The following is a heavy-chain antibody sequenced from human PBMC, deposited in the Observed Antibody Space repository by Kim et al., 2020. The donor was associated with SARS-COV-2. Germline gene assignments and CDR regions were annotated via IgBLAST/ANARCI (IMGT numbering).Heavy chain of an antibody. J-gene: IGHJ4*02. Sequence: NYAQKLQGRCTMTTDTSPSTAYMELRSLRSDDTAVYYCARGLDTAMVLDYWGQGTLVTVSS. D-gene: IGHD5-18*01. CDR3: ARGLDTAMVLDY. V-gene: IGHV1-18*01.